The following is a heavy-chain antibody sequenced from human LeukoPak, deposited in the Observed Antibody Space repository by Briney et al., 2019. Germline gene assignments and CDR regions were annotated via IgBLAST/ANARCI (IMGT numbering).Heavy chain of an antibody. CDR3: ARHDFYSNYPHNWFDP. CDR2: FYHSGNS. D-gene: IGHD4-11*01. J-gene: IGHJ5*02. CDR1: VYSISIGYY. Sequence: PSETLSLTCAVSVYSISIGYYWGWIGQPPGKGLEWIESFYHSGNSYYNQSLKSRVSISVDTSKNQFSLNMSSVTAADTALYYCARHDFYSNYPHNWFDPWGQGTLVTVSS. V-gene: IGHV4-38-2*01.